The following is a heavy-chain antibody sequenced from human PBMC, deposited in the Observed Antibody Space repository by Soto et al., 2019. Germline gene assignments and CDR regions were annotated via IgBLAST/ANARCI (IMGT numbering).Heavy chain of an antibody. J-gene: IGHJ5*02. V-gene: IGHV3-23*01. CDR3: AKGGYCRGGSCYDPWNWFDP. CDR1: GFTFSSYA. CDR2: ISGSGGST. D-gene: IGHD2-15*01. Sequence: GGSLRLSCAASGFTFSSYAMSWVRQAPGKGLEWVSAISGSGGSTYYADSVKGRFTISRDNSKNTLYLQMNSLRAEDTAVYYCAKGGYCRGGSCYDPWNWFDPWGQGTLVTVSS.